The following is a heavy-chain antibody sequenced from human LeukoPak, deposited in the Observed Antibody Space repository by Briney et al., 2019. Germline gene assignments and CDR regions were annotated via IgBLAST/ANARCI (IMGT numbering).Heavy chain of an antibody. Sequence: PGGSLRLSCVASGFTFSMYWMTWFRQAPGKGLEWVANLKQDGSQTNYVDSVKGRFTISRGNAKKSLYLQMNSLRGEDTAVYYCARGGTYDIWGQGTRVTVSS. V-gene: IGHV3-7*01. CDR3: ARGGTYDI. CDR1: GFTFSMYW. CDR2: LKQDGSQT. J-gene: IGHJ3*02.